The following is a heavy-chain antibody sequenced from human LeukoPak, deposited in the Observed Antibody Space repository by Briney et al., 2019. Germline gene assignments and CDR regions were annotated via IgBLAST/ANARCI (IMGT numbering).Heavy chain of an antibody. CDR2: VSHDGIT. Sequence: SETLSLTCTVSGGSINSALYYWAWIRQTPEQQLEWIGSVSHDGITKYSPALGGRVSLSADTSKNQFSLRLSSVTAADTAVYYCAGKYYYDSRGNYYVDYWGQGTLVTVSS. V-gene: IGHV4-39*01. D-gene: IGHD3-22*01. J-gene: IGHJ4*02. CDR3: AGKYYYDSRGNYYVDY. CDR1: GGSINSALYY.